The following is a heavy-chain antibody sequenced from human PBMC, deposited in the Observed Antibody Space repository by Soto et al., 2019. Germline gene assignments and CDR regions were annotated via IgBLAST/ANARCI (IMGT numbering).Heavy chain of an antibody. CDR2: IWYDGSNK. J-gene: IGHJ5*02. V-gene: IGHV3-33*01. CDR3: ARDDRARYCSGGSCYVPYNWFDP. D-gene: IGHD2-15*01. Sequence: VQLVESGGGVVQPGRSLRLSCAASGFTFSSYGMHWVRQAPGKGLEWVAVIWYDGSNKYYADSVKGRFTISRDNSKNTLYLQMNSLRAEDTAVYYCARDDRARYCSGGSCYVPYNWFDPWGQGTLVTVSS. CDR1: GFTFSSYG.